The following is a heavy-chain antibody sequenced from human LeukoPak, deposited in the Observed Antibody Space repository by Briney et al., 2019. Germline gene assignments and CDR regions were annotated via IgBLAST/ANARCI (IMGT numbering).Heavy chain of an antibody. Sequence: GASVKVSCKASGHTFTSHDINWVRQATGLGLEWLGWMSPKSGNTGYAQKFQGRGTMTRDTSISTAYMELSSLRFDDTAVYFCTREKDCADGICYEDWGQGTLVTVSS. CDR2: MSPKSGNT. CDR1: GHTFTSHD. J-gene: IGHJ4*02. V-gene: IGHV1-8*01. CDR3: TREKDCADGICYED. D-gene: IGHD2-8*01.